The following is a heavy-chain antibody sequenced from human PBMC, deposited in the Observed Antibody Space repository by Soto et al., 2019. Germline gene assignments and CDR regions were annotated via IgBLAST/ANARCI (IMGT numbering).Heavy chain of an antibody. CDR1: GGSFSGYY. CDR2: INHSGST. V-gene: IGHV4-34*01. Sequence: PSETLSLTCAVYGGSFSGYYWSWIRQPPGKGLEWIGEINHSGSTNYNPSLKSRVTISVDTSKNQFSLRLSSVTAADTAVYYCARMSPGRLLWDDYWGQGTLVTVSS. J-gene: IGHJ4*02. CDR3: ARMSPGRLLWDDY. D-gene: IGHD2-21*01.